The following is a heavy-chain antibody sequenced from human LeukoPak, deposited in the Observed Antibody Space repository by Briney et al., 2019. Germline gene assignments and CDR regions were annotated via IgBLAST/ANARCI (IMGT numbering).Heavy chain of an antibody. CDR1: GFSFSNHW. V-gene: IGHV3-7*01. CDR3: AKELYNYGDYGAEGLDV. Sequence: GGSLRLSCAASGFSFSNHWMNWVRQAPEKGLEWVANIKQDGSETYYVDSVKGRFTISRDNSKITVYLQINSLKAEDTAVYYCAKELYNYGDYGAEGLDVGGQGTTVTVS. CDR2: IKQDGSET. D-gene: IGHD4-17*01. J-gene: IGHJ6*02.